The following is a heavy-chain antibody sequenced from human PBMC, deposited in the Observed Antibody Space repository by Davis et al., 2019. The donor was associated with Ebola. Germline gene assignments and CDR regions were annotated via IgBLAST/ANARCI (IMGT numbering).Heavy chain of an antibody. J-gene: IGHJ4*02. CDR2: INSDGSST. CDR1: GFTFSSYW. D-gene: IGHD1-26*01. Sequence: GESLKISCAASGFTFSSYWMHWVRQAPGKGLVWVSRINSDGSSTNYADSVKGRFTISRDNSKNTLYLQMNSLRAEDTAVYYCAISGSYVAYFDYWGQGTLVTVSS. CDR3: AISGSYVAYFDY. V-gene: IGHV3-74*01.